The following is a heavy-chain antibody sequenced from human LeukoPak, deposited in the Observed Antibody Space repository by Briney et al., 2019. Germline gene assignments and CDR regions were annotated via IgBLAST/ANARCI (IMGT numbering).Heavy chain of an antibody. Sequence: GGSLRLSCAASGFTFSSYAMSWVRQAPGKGLEWVSAISGSGGSTYYADSAKGRFTISRDNSKNTLYLQMNSLRAEDTAVYYCATRAGDYSYYFDYWGQGTLVTVSS. CDR1: GFTFSSYA. CDR3: ATRAGDYSYYFDY. D-gene: IGHD4-17*01. CDR2: ISGSGGST. V-gene: IGHV3-23*01. J-gene: IGHJ4*02.